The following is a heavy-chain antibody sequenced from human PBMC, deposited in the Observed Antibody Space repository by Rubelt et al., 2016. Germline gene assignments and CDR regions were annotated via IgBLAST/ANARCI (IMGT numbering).Heavy chain of an antibody. D-gene: IGHD3-10*01. CDR1: GFTFSTYS. CDR3: ATEGGVRGVVDAFDI. V-gene: IGHV3-48*01. CDR2: ISSSGNAM. Sequence: EVRLLESGGGLVQTGGSLRLSCTASGFTFSTYSMNWVRQAPGKGLEWVSFISSSGNAMFYADSVKGRFTISSDNAKDSRFLQMNSLRAEDTAVYYCATEGGVRGVVDAFDIWGQGTVVTVSS. J-gene: IGHJ3*02.